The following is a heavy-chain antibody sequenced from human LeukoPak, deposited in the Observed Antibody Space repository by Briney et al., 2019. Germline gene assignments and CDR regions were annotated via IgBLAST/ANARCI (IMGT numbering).Heavy chain of an antibody. V-gene: IGHV3-21*01. Sequence: GGSLRLSCAASGFTFSSYSMNWVRQAPGKGLEWVSSISSSSSYIYYADSVKGRFTISRDNAKNSLYLQMNSLRAEDTAVYYCARAPNQYGGNPNDAFDIWGQGTMVTVSS. CDR1: GFTFSSYS. CDR3: ARAPNQYGGNPNDAFDI. J-gene: IGHJ3*02. CDR2: ISSSSSYI. D-gene: IGHD4-23*01.